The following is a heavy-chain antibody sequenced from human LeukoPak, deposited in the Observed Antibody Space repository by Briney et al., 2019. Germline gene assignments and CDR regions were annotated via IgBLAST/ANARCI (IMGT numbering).Heavy chain of an antibody. CDR1: GFTFSDAW. D-gene: IGHD3-10*01. J-gene: IGHJ4*02. CDR2: FKSKIDGGTI. V-gene: IGHV3-15*01. CDR3: TTRGQDGC. Sequence: GGSLRLSCVASGFTFSDAWMSWVRQAPGKGLEWVGGFKSKIDGGTIDYGAPVKGRFTISRDDSRNTLYLQMSSLKPEHTAVYYCTTRGQDGCWGQGTLVAVS.